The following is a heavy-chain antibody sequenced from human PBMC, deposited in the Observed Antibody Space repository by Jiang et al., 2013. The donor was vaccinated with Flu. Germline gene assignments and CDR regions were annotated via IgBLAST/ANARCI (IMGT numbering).Heavy chain of an antibody. J-gene: IGHJ4*02. V-gene: IGHV2-5*02. D-gene: IGHD6-13*01. Sequence: KPTQTLTMTCTFSGFSLSTSGVGVGWIRQPPGKALEWLALIYWDDDKRYSPSLKSRLTITKDTSKNQVVLTMTNMDPVDTATYYCAHRQQLAVPFDYWGQGPWSPSP. CDR3: AHRQQLAVPFDY. CDR1: GFSLSTSGVG. CDR2: IYWDDDK.